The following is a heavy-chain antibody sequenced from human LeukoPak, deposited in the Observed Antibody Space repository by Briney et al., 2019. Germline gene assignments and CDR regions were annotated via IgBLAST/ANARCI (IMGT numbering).Heavy chain of an antibody. D-gene: IGHD2-2*01. V-gene: IGHV3-74*01. CDR2: INSDGSST. Sequence: GGSLRLSCAASGFTFSSYWMHWVRQAPGKGLVWVSRINSDGSSTSYADSVKGRFTISRDNAKNTLYLQMSSLRAEDTAVYYCARVLGYCSSTSCYGGDFDYWGQGTLVTVSS. J-gene: IGHJ4*02. CDR1: GFTFSSYW. CDR3: ARVLGYCSSTSCYGGDFDY.